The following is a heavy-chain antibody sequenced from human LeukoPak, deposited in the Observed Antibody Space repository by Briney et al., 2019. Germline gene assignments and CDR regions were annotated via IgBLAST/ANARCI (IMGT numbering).Heavy chain of an antibody. Sequence: GGSLRLSCAGSGFIFNNYAMHWVRQPPGKGLEWVSGISWNSGSIDYADSVKGRFTISRDNAKNSLYLQMNSLRVEDTAFYYCARGRPHGNDYWGQGTLVTVSS. V-gene: IGHV3-9*01. CDR2: ISWNSGSI. CDR1: GFIFNNYA. D-gene: IGHD4-23*01. CDR3: ARGRPHGNDY. J-gene: IGHJ4*02.